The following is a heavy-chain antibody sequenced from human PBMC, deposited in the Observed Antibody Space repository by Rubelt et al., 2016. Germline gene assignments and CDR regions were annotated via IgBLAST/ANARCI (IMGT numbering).Heavy chain of an antibody. CDR2: TYYGGST. Sequence: HLQLQESGPGLLKASETLSLTCTVSGDSISSDHFWAWIRQPPGKGLEWIGNTYYGGSTFYNPSLKSRVTISIDTSKNQFSLKLSSVTAADTAVDYCATHYYGMDVWGQGTTVTVSS. CDR3: ATHYYGMDV. V-gene: IGHV4-39*01. J-gene: IGHJ6*02. CDR1: GDSISSDHF.